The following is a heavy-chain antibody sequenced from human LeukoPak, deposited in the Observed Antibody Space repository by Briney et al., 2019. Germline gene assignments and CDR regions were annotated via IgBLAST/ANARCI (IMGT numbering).Heavy chain of an antibody. V-gene: IGHV4-39*07. J-gene: IGHJ3*02. D-gene: IGHD2-2*02. CDR1: GGSISSSSYY. CDR2: IYYSGST. Sequence: TPSETLSLTCTVSGGSISSSSYYWGWIRQPPGKGLEWIGSIYYSGSTYYSPSLKSRVTISVDTSKNQFSLKLSSVTAADTAVYYCANGLVVPAAITLSSGWYDAFDIWAKGQWSPSLQ. CDR3: ANGLVVPAAITLSSGWYDAFDI.